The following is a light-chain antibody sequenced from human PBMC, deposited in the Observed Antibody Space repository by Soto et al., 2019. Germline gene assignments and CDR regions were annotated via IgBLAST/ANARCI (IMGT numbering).Light chain of an antibody. Sequence: EIVLTQSPATLSLSPGERATLSCRASQSVRSYLAWYQQKPGQAPRLLIYDASPRATGIPDRFSGSGSGTDFTLAITSLEPEDFAVYYCQQRSNWPPITFGQGTRLEI. J-gene: IGKJ5*01. CDR1: QSVRSY. CDR2: DAS. V-gene: IGKV3-11*01. CDR3: QQRSNWPPIT.